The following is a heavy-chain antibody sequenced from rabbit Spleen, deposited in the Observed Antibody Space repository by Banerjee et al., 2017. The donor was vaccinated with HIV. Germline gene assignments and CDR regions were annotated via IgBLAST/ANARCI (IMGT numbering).Heavy chain of an antibody. CDR1: GVSFSGSS. Sequence: QEQLVESGGGLVKPEGSLTLTCIASGVSFSGSSYMCWVRQAPGKGPEWIACIVNGNGNTYYARWVNGRFTISRSTSLATVTLQVTSLTVADTATYFCAREGGIVVAGAFNLWGPGTLVTVS. D-gene: IGHD4-1*01. V-gene: IGHV1S47*01. CDR2: IVNGNGNT. CDR3: AREGGIVVAGAFNL. J-gene: IGHJ4*01.